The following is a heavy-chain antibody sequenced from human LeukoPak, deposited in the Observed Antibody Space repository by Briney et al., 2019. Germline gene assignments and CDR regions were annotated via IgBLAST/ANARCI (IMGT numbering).Heavy chain of an antibody. J-gene: IGHJ4*02. Sequence: GGSLRLSCATSGFTFSSYGMHWVRQAPGKGLEWVAVISYDGGNKYYADSVEGRFTISRDNSKNTLYLQMNSLRAEDTAVYYCAKRHDYGEVQDYWGQRTLVTVSS. CDR2: ISYDGGNK. V-gene: IGHV3-30*18. CDR3: AKRHDYGEVQDY. D-gene: IGHD4-17*01. CDR1: GFTFSSYG.